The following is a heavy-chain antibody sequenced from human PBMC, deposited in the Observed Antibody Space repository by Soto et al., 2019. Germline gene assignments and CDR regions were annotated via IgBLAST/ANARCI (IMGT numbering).Heavy chain of an antibody. CDR1: GFTVSSNY. CDR2: IYSGGNT. V-gene: IGHV3-66*01. D-gene: IGHD2-15*01. Sequence: GGSLRLSCAASGFTVSSNYMNWVRQAPGKGLEWVSVIYSGGNTYYADSVKGRFTISRDNSKNTLYLQMNSLRAEDTAVYYCTRAGYYCSGGSCYYYYDMDVWGQGTTVTVS. J-gene: IGHJ6*02. CDR3: TRAGYYCSGGSCYYYYDMDV.